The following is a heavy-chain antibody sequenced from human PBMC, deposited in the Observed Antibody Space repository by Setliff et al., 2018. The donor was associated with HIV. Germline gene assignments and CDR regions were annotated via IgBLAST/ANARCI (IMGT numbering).Heavy chain of an antibody. Sequence: SETLSLTCSVSGGSIKTAVYYWSWIWQPAGKSLEWIGEIDNRGGTNYNPSLKSRVTISVDTSKNQFSLKLTSVTAADTAVYYCTRHGAYYEFLTYYYPRYSFDFWGQGTLVTVSS. D-gene: IGHD3-9*01. CDR1: GGSIKTAVYY. V-gene: IGHV4-61*09. CDR3: TRHGAYYEFLTYYYPRYSFDF. J-gene: IGHJ4*02. CDR2: IDNRGGT.